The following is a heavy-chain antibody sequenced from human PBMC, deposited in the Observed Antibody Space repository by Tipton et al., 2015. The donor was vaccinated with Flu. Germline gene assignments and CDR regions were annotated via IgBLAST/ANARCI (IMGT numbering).Heavy chain of an antibody. J-gene: IGHJ4*02. CDR2: IYTTGST. Sequence: TLSLTCTVSGGSINTGNYYWSWIRQPAGKGLEWIGRIYTTGSTDSYPSLGSRVTISLDTSKNQFSLNLSSVTAADTAVYYCASRLGSSDYYQFWGQGTLVTVSP. D-gene: IGHD3-22*01. CDR3: ASRLGSSDYYQF. V-gene: IGHV4-61*02. CDR1: GGSINTGNYY.